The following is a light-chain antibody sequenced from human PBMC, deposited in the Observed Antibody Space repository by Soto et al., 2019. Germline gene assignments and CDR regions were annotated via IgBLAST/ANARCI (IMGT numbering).Light chain of an antibody. CDR1: QSISRY. CDR3: QQSHTPPLT. CDR2: AAS. Sequence: DFQMTQSPSPLSASVGDRVTVTCRASQSISRYLNWYQQKPGNAPKLLIYAASNLQSGVPSRFSGSGSGTDFTLTISSLHPEDFATYFCQQSHTPPLTFGGGTKVEIK. J-gene: IGKJ4*01. V-gene: IGKV1-39*01.